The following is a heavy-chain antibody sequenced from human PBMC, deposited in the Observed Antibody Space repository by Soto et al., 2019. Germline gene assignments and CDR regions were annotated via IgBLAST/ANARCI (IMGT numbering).Heavy chain of an antibody. D-gene: IGHD2-21*02. J-gene: IGHJ4*02. CDR1: GFXFSSYA. Sequence: GGSLXLSCAASGFXFSSYAMHWVRQAPGKGLEWVALISYDGSDKYYADSVKGRFTISRDNSKNTLYLQMNSLRAEDTAVYYCAKDKVPVVVTAPFDYWGQGTLVTXSS. CDR2: ISYDGSDK. CDR3: AKDKVPVVVTAPFDY. V-gene: IGHV3-30-3*01.